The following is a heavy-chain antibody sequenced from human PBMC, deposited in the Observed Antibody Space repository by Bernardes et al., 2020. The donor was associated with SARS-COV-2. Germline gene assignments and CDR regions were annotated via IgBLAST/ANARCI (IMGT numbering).Heavy chain of an antibody. D-gene: IGHD3-22*01. Sequence: GSLRLSCAASGFTFSRYAMHWVRQAPGKGLEWVAVISYDGSNKYYADSVKGRFTISRDNSKNTLYLQMNSLRAEDTAVYYCARVGNYYDSSGPLDYWGQGTLVTVSS. CDR3: ARVGNYYDSSGPLDY. CDR1: GFTFSRYA. J-gene: IGHJ4*02. V-gene: IGHV3-30-3*01. CDR2: ISYDGSNK.